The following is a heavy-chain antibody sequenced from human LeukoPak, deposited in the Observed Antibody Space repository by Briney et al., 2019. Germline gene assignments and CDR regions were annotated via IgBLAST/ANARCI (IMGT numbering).Heavy chain of an antibody. Sequence: SETLSLTCTVSGGSISSGGYYWSWIRQHPGKGLEWIGYIYYSGSTCYNPSLKSRVTISVDTSKNQFSLKLSSVTAAGTAVYHCARAEWLGWFDPWGQGTLVTVSS. J-gene: IGHJ5*02. CDR2: IYYSGST. CDR3: ARAEWLGWFDP. D-gene: IGHD6-19*01. CDR1: GGSISSGGYY. V-gene: IGHV4-31*03.